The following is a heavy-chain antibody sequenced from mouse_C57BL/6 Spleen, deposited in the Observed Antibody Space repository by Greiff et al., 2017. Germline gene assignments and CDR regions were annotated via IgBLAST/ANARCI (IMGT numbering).Heavy chain of an antibody. J-gene: IGHJ4*01. CDR2: IYPGDGDT. CDR3: ARQTLIYDGYDAMDY. D-gene: IGHD2-3*01. Sequence: QVQLQQSGPELVKPGASVKISCKASGYAFSSSWMNWVKQRPGKGLEWIGRIYPGDGDTNYNGKFKGKATLTADKSSSTAYMQLSSLTSEDSAVYSCARQTLIYDGYDAMDYWGQGTSVTVSS. CDR1: GYAFSSSW. V-gene: IGHV1-82*01.